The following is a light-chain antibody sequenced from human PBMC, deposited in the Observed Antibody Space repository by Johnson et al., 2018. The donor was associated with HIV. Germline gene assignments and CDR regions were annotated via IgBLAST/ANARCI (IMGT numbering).Light chain of an antibody. Sequence: QSVLTQPPSVSAAPGQKVTISCSGSSSNIGKNYVSWYQQLPGTAPKLLIFDNHKRPSGIPDRISGSKSGTSATLGITGLQTGDEADYYCGTWDSRLSAGHVFGTGTKVTVL. CDR1: SSNIGKNY. J-gene: IGLJ1*01. CDR2: DNH. V-gene: IGLV1-51*01. CDR3: GTWDSRLSAGHV.